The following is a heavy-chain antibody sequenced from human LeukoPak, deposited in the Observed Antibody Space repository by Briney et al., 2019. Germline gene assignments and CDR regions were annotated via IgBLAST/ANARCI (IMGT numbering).Heavy chain of an antibody. CDR1: GFTFSDYY. Sequence: GGSLRLSCAASGFTFSDYYMSWLRQAPGKGLEWVSYISSSGSTIYYADSVKGRFTISRDNAKNSLYLQMNSLRAEDTAVYYCARVLSSSWSPYYYYGMDVWGQGTTVTVSS. V-gene: IGHV3-11*01. D-gene: IGHD6-13*01. CDR3: ARVLSSSWSPYYYYGMDV. J-gene: IGHJ6*02. CDR2: ISSSGSTI.